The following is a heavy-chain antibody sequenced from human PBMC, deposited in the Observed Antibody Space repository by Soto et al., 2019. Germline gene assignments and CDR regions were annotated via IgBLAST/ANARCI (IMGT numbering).Heavy chain of an antibody. Sequence: GGSLRLSCAASGLTFSNFGMHWVRQAPGKGLEWVAVIWYDGSNKYYADSVKGRFTISRDNSKNTLYLQMNSLRAEDTAVYYCARDSNWNSIDYWGQGTLVTVSS. CDR2: IWYDGSNK. J-gene: IGHJ4*02. V-gene: IGHV3-33*01. CDR3: ARDSNWNSIDY. CDR1: GLTFSNFG. D-gene: IGHD1-7*01.